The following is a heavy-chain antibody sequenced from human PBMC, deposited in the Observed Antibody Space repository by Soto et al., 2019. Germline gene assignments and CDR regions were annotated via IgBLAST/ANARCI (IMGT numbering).Heavy chain of an antibody. D-gene: IGHD1-1*01. CDR1: GFTFSAYA. CDR3: AKRCGTVMRAAFWFDP. CDR2: INGDATRV. V-gene: IGHV3-23*01. Sequence: GRTLRLSCAASGFTFSAYAMTWVRQAPGKGLEWVSAINGDATRVYYADSVKGRFTISRDNSKNTVFLQMNSLRVEDTALYYCAKRCGTVMRAAFWFDPWGQATLVTV. J-gene: IGHJ5*02.